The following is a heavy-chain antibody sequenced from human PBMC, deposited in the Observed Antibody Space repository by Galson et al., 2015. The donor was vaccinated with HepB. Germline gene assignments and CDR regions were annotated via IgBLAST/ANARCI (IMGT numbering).Heavy chain of an antibody. D-gene: IGHD2-21*01. CDR1: GFTFSSYS. CDR2: ISSSSSYI. CDR3: ASPVEVVSHDAFDI. Sequence: SLRLSCAASGFTFSSYSMNWVRQAPGKGLEWVLSISSSSSYIYYADSVKGRFTISRDNAKNSLYLQMNSLRAEDTAVYYCASPVEVVSHDAFDIWGQGTMVTVSS. J-gene: IGHJ3*02. V-gene: IGHV3-21*01.